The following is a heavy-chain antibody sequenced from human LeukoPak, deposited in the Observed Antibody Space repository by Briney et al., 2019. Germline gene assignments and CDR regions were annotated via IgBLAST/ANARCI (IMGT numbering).Heavy chain of an antibody. Sequence: GGSLRLSCAASGFTFSSYAMSWVRQPPGKGLEWLSIISGSNGITYYADSVKGRFTIFRDNSKNTLYLQMNSLRAEDAAVYYCANRASPGAFDIWGQGTMVTVSS. CDR2: ISGSNGIT. CDR3: ANRASPGAFDI. J-gene: IGHJ3*02. V-gene: IGHV3-23*01. D-gene: IGHD3-10*01. CDR1: GFTFSSYA.